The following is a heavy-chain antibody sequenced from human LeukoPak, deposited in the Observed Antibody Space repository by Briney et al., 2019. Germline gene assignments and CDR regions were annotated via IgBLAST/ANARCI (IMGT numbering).Heavy chain of an antibody. D-gene: IGHD3-10*01. CDR2: INHSGST. V-gene: IGHV4-34*01. J-gene: IGHJ4*02. CDR3: ARGLSITMVRGVTHDY. CDR1: GGSFSGYY. Sequence: PSETLSLTCAVYGGSFSGYYWSWIRQPPGKGLEWIGEINHSGSTNYNPSLKSRVTISVDTSKNQFSLKLSSVTAADTAVYYCARGLSITMVRGVTHDYWGQGTLVTVSS.